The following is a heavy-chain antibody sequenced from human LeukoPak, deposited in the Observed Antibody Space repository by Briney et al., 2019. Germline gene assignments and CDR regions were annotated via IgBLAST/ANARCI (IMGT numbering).Heavy chain of an antibody. CDR1: GYSISSGYY. J-gene: IGHJ6*03. D-gene: IGHD6-13*01. Sequence: SETLSLTCTVSGYSISSGYYWGWIRQPPGKGLKWIGSISHSGSTYYNPSLKSRVTISVDTSKNQFSLKLSSVTAADTAVYYCARERHSSSWYRGYYYYYYMDVWGKGTTVTVSS. CDR2: ISHSGST. CDR3: ARERHSSSWYRGYYYYYYMDV. V-gene: IGHV4-38-2*02.